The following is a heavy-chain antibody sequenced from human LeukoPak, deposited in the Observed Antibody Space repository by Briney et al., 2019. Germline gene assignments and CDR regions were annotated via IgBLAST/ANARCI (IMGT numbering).Heavy chain of an antibody. V-gene: IGHV1-8*01. Sequence: GASVTLSRKASGYTFTSYDINRDRQATGQGHERMGWMNPKSGNTGYAQKFQGRVTMTRNTSISTAYMELSSLRSEDTAVYYCARGRGARGWFDPWGQGTLVTVSS. J-gene: IGHJ5*02. CDR3: ARGRGARGWFDP. CDR2: MNPKSGNT. CDR1: GYTFTSYD.